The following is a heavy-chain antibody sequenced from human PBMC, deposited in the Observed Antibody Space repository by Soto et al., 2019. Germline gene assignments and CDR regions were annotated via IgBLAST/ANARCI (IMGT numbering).Heavy chain of an antibody. CDR1: GSSFTGDY. D-gene: IGHD3-22*01. CDR3: ARDLPPYDRSRQAAGAFED. CDR2: GFGNGAGTP. Sequence: QVQLQESGPGLVRPSETLSLTCSVSGSSFTGDYWSWIRQPAGKGLEWIGRGFGNGAGTPIYNFSLKNRVTMSGDSSTKQFSLKVTSVTAADTAVYFCARDLPPYDRSRQAAGAFEDWGQGILVTVSS. V-gene: IGHV4-4*07. J-gene: IGHJ4*02.